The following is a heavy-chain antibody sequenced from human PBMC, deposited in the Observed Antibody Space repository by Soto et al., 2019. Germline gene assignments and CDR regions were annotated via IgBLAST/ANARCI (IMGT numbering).Heavy chain of an antibody. D-gene: IGHD3-3*01. CDR1: GFTVSSNY. CDR3: ARGPGYDFWSGNYYYYYMDV. CDR2: IYSGGST. Sequence: GGSLRLSCAASGFTVSSNYMSWVRQAPGKGLEWVSVIYSGGSTYYADSVKGRFTISRHNSKNTLYLQMNSLRAEDTAVYYCARGPGYDFWSGNYYYYYMDVWGKGTTVTVSS. V-gene: IGHV3-53*04. J-gene: IGHJ6*03.